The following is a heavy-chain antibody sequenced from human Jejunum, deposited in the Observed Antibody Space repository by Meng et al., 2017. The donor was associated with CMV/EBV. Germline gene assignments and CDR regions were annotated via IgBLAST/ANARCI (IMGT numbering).Heavy chain of an antibody. CDR2: IKSDGSGG. V-gene: IGHV3-74*03. CDR3: VRDAGRRDGYNYLGYFDY. Sequence: SSHGMHWVRQAPGKGLVWVSHIKSDGSGGTYADSVKGRFTISRDNAKNTLVLQMNSLRAEDTGVYYCVRDAGRRDGYNYLGYFDYWGQGTLVTVSS. J-gene: IGHJ4*02. D-gene: IGHD5-24*01. CDR1: SSHG.